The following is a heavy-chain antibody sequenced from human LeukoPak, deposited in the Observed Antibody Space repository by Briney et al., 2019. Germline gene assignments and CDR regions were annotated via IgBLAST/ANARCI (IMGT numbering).Heavy chain of an antibody. CDR2: ISYTGST. V-gene: IGHV4-59*08. Sequence: PSETLSLTCSVSGGSIGDYYWTWVRQPPGKGLEWIGYISYTGSTSYYPSLKSRVTISIDTYRKKFSLELTSVTAADTAVYYYSRLSSDYYETSNYFYYMDVWGKGTTVTVSS. D-gene: IGHD3-22*01. CDR1: GGSIGDYY. J-gene: IGHJ6*03. CDR3: SRLSSDYYETSNYFYYMDV.